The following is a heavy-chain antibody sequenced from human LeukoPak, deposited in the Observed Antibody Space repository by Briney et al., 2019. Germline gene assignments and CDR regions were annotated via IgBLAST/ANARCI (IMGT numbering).Heavy chain of an antibody. Sequence: GGSLRLSCTASGFTFGDYSLSWVRQAPGKGLDWVGFIRSKTFGGTTEYAASVKGRFTISRDDSKSIAYLQMNSLKTEDTAVYYCTGSFGELSSFNSWGQGTLVTVSS. J-gene: IGHJ4*02. D-gene: IGHD3-10*01. CDR2: IRSKTFGGTT. CDR3: TGSFGELSSFNS. V-gene: IGHV3-49*04. CDR1: GFTFGDYS.